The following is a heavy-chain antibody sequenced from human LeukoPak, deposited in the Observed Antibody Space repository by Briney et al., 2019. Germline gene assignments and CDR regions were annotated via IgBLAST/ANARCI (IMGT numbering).Heavy chain of an antibody. CDR2: ISSSSSYI. J-gene: IGHJ6*03. Sequence: GGSLRLSCAASEFSVGSNYMTWVRQAPGKGLEWVSSISSSSSYIYYADSVRGRFTISRDNAKNSLYLQMNSLRAEDTGVYYCARSEMGYYYYYMDVWGKGTTVTVSS. D-gene: IGHD2-8*01. CDR3: ARSEMGYYYYYMDV. V-gene: IGHV3-21*01. CDR1: EFSVGSNY.